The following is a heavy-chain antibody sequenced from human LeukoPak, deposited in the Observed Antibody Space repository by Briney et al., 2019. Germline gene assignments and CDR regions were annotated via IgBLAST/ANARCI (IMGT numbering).Heavy chain of an antibody. Sequence: SGATLVNPTQTLTLTCTFSGFSLSTSGVGEGWVLHPPGQALEWLLLLYCPDDKRYRPSLKSRLTITKDTSKNQVVLTMTNMAPVDTATYYCAQFIAAAGTGNVPWRYWGQGILVTVSS. D-gene: IGHD6-13*01. CDR1: GFSLSTSGVG. CDR3: AQFIAAAGTGNVPWRY. CDR2: LYCPDDK. J-gene: IGHJ4*02. V-gene: IGHV2-5*01.